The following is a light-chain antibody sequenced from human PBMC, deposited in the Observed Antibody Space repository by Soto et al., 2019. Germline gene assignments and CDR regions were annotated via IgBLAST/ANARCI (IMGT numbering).Light chain of an antibody. CDR1: SSDVGGYNY. CDR3: SSYTSSSLYV. V-gene: IGLV2-14*01. Sequence: QSVLTQPASVSGSRGQSITISCTGTSSDVGGYNYVSWYQQHPGKAPKLMIYEVSNRPSGVSNRFSGSKSGNTASLTISGLQAEDEADYYCSSYTSSSLYVFGTGTKLTVL. CDR2: EVS. J-gene: IGLJ1*01.